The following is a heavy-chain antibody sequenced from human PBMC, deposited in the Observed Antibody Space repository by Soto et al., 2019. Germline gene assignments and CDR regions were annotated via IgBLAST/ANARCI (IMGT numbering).Heavy chain of an antibody. CDR2: FSGSGGST. D-gene: IGHD2-2*03. J-gene: IGHJ4*02. CDR1: GFTFSSYA. V-gene: IGHV3-23*01. Sequence: EVQLLESGGGLVQPGGSLRLSCAASGFTFSSYAMSWVRQAPGKGLEWVSAFSGSGGSTYYADSVKGRFTISRDNSKHTLYLQMNSLRAEDTAVYYCAKSSRVGYCSSTSCRDYWGQGTLVTVSS. CDR3: AKSSRVGYCSSTSCRDY.